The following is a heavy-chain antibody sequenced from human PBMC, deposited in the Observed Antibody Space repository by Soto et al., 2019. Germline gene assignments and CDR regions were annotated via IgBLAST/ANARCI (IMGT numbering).Heavy chain of an antibody. CDR2: IIPIFGTA. J-gene: IGHJ3*02. CDR1: GGTFSSYA. CDR3: ARDIVGATITGAFDI. D-gene: IGHD1-26*01. Sequence: ASVKVSCKASGGTFSSYAISWVRQAPGQGLEWMGGIIPIFGTANYAQKFQGRVTITADESTSTAYMELSSLRSEDTAVYYCARDIVGATITGAFDIWGQGTMVTVSS. V-gene: IGHV1-69*13.